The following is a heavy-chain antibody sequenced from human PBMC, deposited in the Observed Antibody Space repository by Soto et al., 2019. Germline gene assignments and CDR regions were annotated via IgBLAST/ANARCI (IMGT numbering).Heavy chain of an antibody. CDR3: ASQGHDSSGYQFDY. Sequence: GGSLRLSCAASGFTFSSYAMHWVRQAPGKGLEWVAVISYDGSNKYYADSVKGRFTISRDNSKNTLYLQMNSLRAEDTAVYYCASQGHDSSGYQFDYWGQGTLVTVSS. CDR2: ISYDGSNK. J-gene: IGHJ4*02. CDR1: GFTFSSYA. V-gene: IGHV3-30-3*01. D-gene: IGHD3-22*01.